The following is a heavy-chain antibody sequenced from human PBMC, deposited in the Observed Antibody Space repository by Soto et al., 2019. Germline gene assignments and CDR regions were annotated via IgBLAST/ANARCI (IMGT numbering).Heavy chain of an antibody. CDR2: ISGSGGST. Sequence: GGSLRLSCAASGFTFSSYAMSWVRQAPGKGLEWVSAISGSGGSTYYAESVKGRFTISRDNSKNKLYQQMNSLRAEDTAVFYCAKAGPAYSYGLDYYYGMDVWGQGTTVTVSS. CDR3: AKAGPAYSYGLDYYYGMDV. D-gene: IGHD5-18*01. J-gene: IGHJ6*02. V-gene: IGHV3-23*01. CDR1: GFTFSSYA.